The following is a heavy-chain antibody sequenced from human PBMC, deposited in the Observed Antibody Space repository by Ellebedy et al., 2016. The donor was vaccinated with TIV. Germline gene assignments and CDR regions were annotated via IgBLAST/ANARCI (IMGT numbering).Heavy chain of an antibody. CDR2: ILQSSSA. CDR3: AREGIYYYDSSGYYIDY. D-gene: IGHD3-22*01. Sequence: GESLKISCTTSGFTFSSFSMSWVRQAPGKGLEWVSGILQSSSAYYSDSVKGRFTISRDNSKNTLYLQMNSRRAEDTAVYYCAREGIYYYDSSGYYIDYWGQGTLVTVSS. J-gene: IGHJ4*02. V-gene: IGHV3-66*01. CDR1: GFTFSSFS.